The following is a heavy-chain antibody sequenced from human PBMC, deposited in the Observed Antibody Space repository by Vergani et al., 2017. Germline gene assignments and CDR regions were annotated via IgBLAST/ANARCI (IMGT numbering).Heavy chain of an antibody. D-gene: IGHD5-18*01. Sequence: EVQLVESGGGLVPPGGSLRLSCEVSGFLFNTYPMNWVRQSPGKGLEWVSNIRTTTEGGSFYADSVKGRFTISRDDAKNSLYLQMSNLRADDTAVYFCVGDYNYGFDYWGPGTLVTVSP. CDR2: IRTTTEGGS. J-gene: IGHJ4*02. CDR3: VGDYNYGFDY. V-gene: IGHV3-48*04. CDR1: GFLFNTYP.